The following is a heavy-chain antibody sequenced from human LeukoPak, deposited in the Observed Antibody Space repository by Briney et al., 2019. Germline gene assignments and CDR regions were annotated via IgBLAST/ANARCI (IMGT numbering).Heavy chain of an antibody. Sequence: SHTLSLPCTVSGGSNSSGGYYWSSVRQHPGRGLEWIGYIYCSGSTYYNPSLKSRVTSSVDTSKNQFSLKLSSVTAADTAVYYCARILGFGELCYGMDVWGQGTTVTVSS. CDR1: GGSNSSGGYY. V-gene: IGHV4-31*03. D-gene: IGHD3-10*01. J-gene: IGHJ6*02. CDR3: ARILGFGELCYGMDV. CDR2: IYCSGST.